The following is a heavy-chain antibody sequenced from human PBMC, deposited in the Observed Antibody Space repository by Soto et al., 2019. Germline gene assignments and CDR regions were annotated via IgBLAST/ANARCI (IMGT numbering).Heavy chain of an antibody. J-gene: IGHJ6*02. CDR1: GFTFSSYG. CDR2: IWYDGSNK. CDR3: ARDGGDGVDYYYGMDV. D-gene: IGHD2-21*02. V-gene: IGHV3-33*01. Sequence: QVQLVESGGGVVQPGRSLRLSCAASGFTFSSYGMHWVRQAPGKGLEGVAVIWYDGSNKYYADSVKGRFTISRDNSKNTLYLQMNSLRAEDTAVYYCARDGGDGVDYYYGMDVWGQGTTVTVSS.